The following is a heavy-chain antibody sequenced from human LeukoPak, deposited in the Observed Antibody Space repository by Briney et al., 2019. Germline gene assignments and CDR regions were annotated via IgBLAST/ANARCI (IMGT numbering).Heavy chain of an antibody. CDR3: ARHSGGSGSYYNDGFDY. CDR1: GGSISSADYY. CDR2: IFYSGST. V-gene: IGHV4-30-4*01. D-gene: IGHD3-10*01. J-gene: IGHJ4*02. Sequence: PSQTLSLTCSVSGGSISSADYYWSWIRQPPGKGLEWIGYIFYSGSTDYNPSLKSRVTISVDTSKNQFSLRLTSVTAADTAVYYCARHSGGSGSYYNDGFDYWGQGTLVTVSS.